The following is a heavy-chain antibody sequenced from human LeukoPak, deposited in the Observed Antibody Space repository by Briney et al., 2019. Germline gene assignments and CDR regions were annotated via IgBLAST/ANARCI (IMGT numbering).Heavy chain of an antibody. D-gene: IGHD2-2*01. CDR2: IYHSGST. J-gene: IGHJ4*02. V-gene: IGHV4-38-2*02. CDR3: ARESVPAAIDY. CDR1: GYSISSGYY. Sequence: SETLSLTCTVSGYSISSGYYWGWIRQPPGKGLERIGSIYHSGSTYYNPSLKSRVTTSVDTSKNQFSLKLRCVTAAATAVYYCARESVPAAIDYWGQGTLVTVSS.